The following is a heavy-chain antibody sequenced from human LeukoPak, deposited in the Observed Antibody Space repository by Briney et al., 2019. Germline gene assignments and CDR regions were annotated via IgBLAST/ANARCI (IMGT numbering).Heavy chain of an antibody. CDR1: GFTFSSYA. D-gene: IGHD6-13*01. V-gene: IGHV3-23*01. Sequence: PGGSLRLSCAASGFTFSSYAMSWVRQAPGKGLEWVSAISGSGSSTYYADSVKDRFTMSRDNSKNTLYLQMNSLRAEDTAVYYCASSSSRYYGMDVWGQGTTVTVSS. CDR3: ASSSSRYYGMDV. CDR2: ISGSGSST. J-gene: IGHJ6*02.